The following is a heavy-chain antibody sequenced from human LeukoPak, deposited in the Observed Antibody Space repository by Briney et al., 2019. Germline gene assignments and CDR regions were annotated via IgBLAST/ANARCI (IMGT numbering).Heavy chain of an antibody. V-gene: IGHV1-18*01. CDR3: ARDRVGIGVVIMSGFDP. D-gene: IGHD3-3*01. CDR2: ISAYNGNT. CDR1: GCTFTSNG. J-gene: IGHJ5*02. Sequence: ASVKVSCKASGCTFTSNGISWVRQAPGQGLEWMGWISAYNGNTNYAQKLQGRVTMTTDTSTSTAYMELRSLRSDDTAVYYCARDRVGIGVVIMSGFDPWGQGTLVTVSS.